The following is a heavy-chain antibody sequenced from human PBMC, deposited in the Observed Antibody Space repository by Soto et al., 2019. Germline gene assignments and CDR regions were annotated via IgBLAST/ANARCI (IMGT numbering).Heavy chain of an antibody. CDR3: ARVLQQLVWNEPPYYYYCYMDV. CDR2: TRNKANSYTT. V-gene: IGHV3-72*01. Sequence: GGSLRLSCAASGFTFSDHYMDWVRQAPGKGLEWVGRTRNKANSYTTEYAASVKGRFTISRDDSKNSLYLQMNSLKTEDTAVYYCARVLQQLVWNEPPYYYYCYMDVWGKGTTVTVSS. CDR1: GFTFSDHY. J-gene: IGHJ6*03. D-gene: IGHD1-1*01.